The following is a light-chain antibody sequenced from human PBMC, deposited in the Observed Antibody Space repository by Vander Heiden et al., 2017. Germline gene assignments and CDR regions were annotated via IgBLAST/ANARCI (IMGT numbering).Light chain of an antibody. Sequence: LMPQSPSSLSALLGDRVTITCRSSHYINKFLNWYQQKPGKAPKLLIYRASNLQGGVPSRFSGSGSGTDFTLTISSLQPEDFAAYYCQQTDNSPWTFGQGTKV. CDR2: RAS. V-gene: IGKV1-39*01. J-gene: IGKJ1*01. CDR3: QQTDNSPWT. CDR1: HYINKF.